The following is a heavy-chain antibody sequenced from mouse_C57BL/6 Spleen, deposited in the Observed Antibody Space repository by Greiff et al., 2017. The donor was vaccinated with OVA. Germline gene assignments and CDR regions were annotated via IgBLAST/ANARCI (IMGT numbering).Heavy chain of an antibody. V-gene: IGHV1-63*01. J-gene: IGHJ2*01. CDR2: IYPGGGYT. CDR3: ATITTVPYYYFDY. D-gene: IGHD1-1*01. Sequence: VQLQQSGAELVRPGTSVKMSCKASGYTFTNYWIGWAKQRPGHGLEWIGDIYPGGGYTNYNEKFKGKATLTADKSSSTAYMQFSSLPSEDSAIYYSATITTVPYYYFDYWGQGTTLTVSS. CDR1: GYTFTNYW.